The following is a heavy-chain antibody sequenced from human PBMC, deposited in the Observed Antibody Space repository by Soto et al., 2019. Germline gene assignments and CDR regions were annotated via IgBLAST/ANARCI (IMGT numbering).Heavy chain of an antibody. J-gene: IGHJ6*02. CDR2: INTNTGNP. V-gene: IGHV7-4-1*01. CDR1: GYTFTSYA. CDR3: ARQKKRIFLNCSGGSCYYGMDV. Sequence: VKVSCKASGYTFTSYAMNWVRQAPGQGLEWMGWINTNTGNPTYAQGFTGRFVFSLDTSVSTAYLQICSLKASDTAMYYCARQKKRIFLNCSGGSCYYGMDVWGQGTTVTVSS. D-gene: IGHD2-15*01.